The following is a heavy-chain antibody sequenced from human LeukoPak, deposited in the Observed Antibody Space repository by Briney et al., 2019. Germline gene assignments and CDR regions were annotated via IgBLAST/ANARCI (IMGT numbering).Heavy chain of an antibody. CDR3: ARHGAVADYFDY. D-gene: IGHD6-19*01. Sequence: PSETLSLTCAVYGGSFSGYYWSWIRQPPGKGLEWIGEINHSGSTNYNPSLKSRVTISVDTSKNQFSLKLSSVTAADTAVYYCARHGAVADYFDYWGQGTLVTVSS. V-gene: IGHV4-34*01. CDR1: GGSFSGYY. CDR2: INHSGST. J-gene: IGHJ4*02.